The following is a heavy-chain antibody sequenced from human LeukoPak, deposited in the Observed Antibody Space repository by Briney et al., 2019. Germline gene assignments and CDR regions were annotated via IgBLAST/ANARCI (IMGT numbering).Heavy chain of an antibody. V-gene: IGHV4-39*07. J-gene: IGHJ3*02. Sequence: SETLSLTCTVSGGSISTSNYYWGWVRQPPGRGLEWIGSIYYSGSTYYNPSLKSRVTISVDTSKNQFSLKLSSVTAADTAVYFYARGPYSYDSSGAFDIWGQGTMVTVSS. CDR2: IYYSGST. CDR1: GGSISTSNYY. CDR3: ARGPYSYDSSGAFDI. D-gene: IGHD3-22*01.